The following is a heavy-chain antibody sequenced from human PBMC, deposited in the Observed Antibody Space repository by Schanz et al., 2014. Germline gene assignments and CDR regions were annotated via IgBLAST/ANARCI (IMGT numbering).Heavy chain of an antibody. D-gene: IGHD6-13*01. CDR2: IIPILGIA. CDR1: GGTFSTYT. J-gene: IGHJ4*02. CDR3: ASSGAGYSSSWDFDY. Sequence: QVQLVQSEAEVKKPGSSVKVSCKASGGTFSTYTISWVRQAPGQGLEWMGRIIPILGIANYAQKFQGRVTITADKSTFTAYMDVSSVRSEDTAVYYCASSGAGYSSSWDFDYWGQGALVTVSS. V-gene: IGHV1-69*02.